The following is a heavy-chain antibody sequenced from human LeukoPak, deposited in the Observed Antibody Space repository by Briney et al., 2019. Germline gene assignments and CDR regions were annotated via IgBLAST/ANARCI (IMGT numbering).Heavy chain of an antibody. CDR2: ISYDGSNK. V-gene: IGHV3-30-3*01. Sequence: PGGSLRLSCAASGFTFSRYPMHRVRQAPGKGLEWVAVISYDGSNKCYADSVKGLFTISRDNSKNTLYLQMNSLRAEDTAVYYCARGLFSGGTYYGYWGQGTLVTVSS. CDR1: GFTFSRYP. J-gene: IGHJ4*02. D-gene: IGHD1-26*01. CDR3: ARGLFSGGTYYGY.